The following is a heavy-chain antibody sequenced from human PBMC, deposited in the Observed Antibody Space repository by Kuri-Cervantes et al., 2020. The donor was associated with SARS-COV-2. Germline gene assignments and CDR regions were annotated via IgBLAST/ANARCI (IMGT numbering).Heavy chain of an antibody. D-gene: IGHD5-18*01. CDR2: ISYDGSNK. V-gene: IGHV3-30-3*02. CDR3: AKTREGIQLWYFDY. Sequence: GESLKISCAASGFTFSSYAMHWVRQAPGKGLEWVAVISYDGSNKYYADSVKGRFTISRDNSKNTLYLQMNSLRAEDTAVYYCAKTREGIQLWYFDYWGQGTLVTVSS. J-gene: IGHJ4*02. CDR1: GFTFSSYA.